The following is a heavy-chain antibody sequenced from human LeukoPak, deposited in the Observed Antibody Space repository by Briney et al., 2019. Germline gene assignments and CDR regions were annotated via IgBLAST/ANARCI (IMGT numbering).Heavy chain of an antibody. CDR1: GGSLNSYY. J-gene: IGHJ4*02. CDR3: ATNYTAVSAFDC. D-gene: IGHD6-19*01. CDR2: IQTSGST. Sequence: SETLSLTCTVSGGSLNSYYWNWIRQPPGKGLEWIGHIQTSGSTKYNPSLKSRVTMSIDTTKNQFSLNLYSVTAADTAVYYCATNYTAVSAFDCWGQGTLVTVSS. V-gene: IGHV4-4*07.